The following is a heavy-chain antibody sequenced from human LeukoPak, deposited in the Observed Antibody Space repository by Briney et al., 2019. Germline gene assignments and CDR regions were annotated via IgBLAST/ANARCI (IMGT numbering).Heavy chain of an antibody. V-gene: IGHV3-30*02. CDR2: IRYDGSNK. CDR1: GFTFSSYG. CDR3: ATRPDSGSYLDY. D-gene: IGHD1-26*01. Sequence: GGSLRLSRAASGFTFSSYGMHWVRQAPGKGLEWVAFIRYDGSNKYYADSVKGRFTISRDNSKNTLYLQMNSLRAEDTAVYYCATRPDSGSYLDYWGQGTLVTVSS. J-gene: IGHJ4*02.